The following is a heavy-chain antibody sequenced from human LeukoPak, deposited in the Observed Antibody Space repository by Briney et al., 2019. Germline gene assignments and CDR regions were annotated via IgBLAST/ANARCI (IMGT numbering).Heavy chain of an antibody. CDR2: ISASGTTI. CDR1: GFTFSVYH. J-gene: IGHJ4*02. CDR3: AREAYGDHPFDY. V-gene: IGHV3-48*01. D-gene: IGHD4-17*01. Sequence: PGGSLRLSCAASGFTFSVYHMNWVRQAPGKGLEWVSYISASGTTIYNADSVKGRFTISRDNAKNSLYLQMNSLRVEDTAVYYCAREAYGDHPFDYWGQGTLVTVSS.